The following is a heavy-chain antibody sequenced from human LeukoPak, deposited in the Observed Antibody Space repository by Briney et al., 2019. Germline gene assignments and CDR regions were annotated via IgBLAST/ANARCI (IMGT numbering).Heavy chain of an antibody. Sequence: GGSLRLSCAASGFTFSSYAMHWVRQAPGKGLEWVAVISYDGSNKYYADSVKGRFTISRDNSKNTLYLQMNSLRAEDTAVYYCAREIVSGELLPPYFDYWGQGTLVTVSS. V-gene: IGHV3-30*04. CDR2: ISYDGSNK. J-gene: IGHJ4*02. CDR3: AREIVSGELLPPYFDY. CDR1: GFTFSSYA. D-gene: IGHD3-10*01.